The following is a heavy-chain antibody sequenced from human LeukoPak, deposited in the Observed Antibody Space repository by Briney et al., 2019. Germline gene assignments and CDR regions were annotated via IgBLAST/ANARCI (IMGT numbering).Heavy chain of an antibody. J-gene: IGHJ5*02. CDR3: ARQYDILTGYLNWFDP. CDR2: IYYSGST. D-gene: IGHD3-9*01. V-gene: IGHV4-59*01. Sequence: TASETLSLTCTVSGGSISSYYWSWIRQPPGKGLEWIGYIYYSGSTNYNPSLKSRVTISVDTSKNQFSLKLSSVTAADTAVYYCARQYDILTGYLNWFDPWGQGTLVTVSS. CDR1: GGSISSYY.